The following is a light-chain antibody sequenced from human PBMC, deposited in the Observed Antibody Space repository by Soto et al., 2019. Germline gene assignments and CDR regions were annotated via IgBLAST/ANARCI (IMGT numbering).Light chain of an antibody. Sequence: DIVMTQSSVSLPVTPGEPASISCRSSQSLLHSNGYNYLDWYLQKPGQSPQLLIEFGSKRASGVADRFSGSGSRTDFKQKISRVEVEDVGVYYCKQGLQTPPASGEGTSVEIK. CDR2: FGS. J-gene: IGKJ4*01. V-gene: IGKV2-28*01. CDR1: QSLLHSNGYNY. CDR3: KQGLQTPPA.